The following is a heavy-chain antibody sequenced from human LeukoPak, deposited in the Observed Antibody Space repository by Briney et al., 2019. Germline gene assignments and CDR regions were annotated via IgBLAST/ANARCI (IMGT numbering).Heavy chain of an antibody. Sequence: PGGSLRLSCAVSGFTFSSYWMHWVRQAPGKGLVWVSRIKSDGSSTGYADSVKGRFTISRDNAKNTLYVQMNSLRAEDTAVYYCATDPRYLDFWGQGTLVTVSS. D-gene: IGHD3-9*01. CDR3: ATDPRYLDF. CDR1: GFTFSSYW. V-gene: IGHV3-74*01. J-gene: IGHJ4*02. CDR2: IKSDGSST.